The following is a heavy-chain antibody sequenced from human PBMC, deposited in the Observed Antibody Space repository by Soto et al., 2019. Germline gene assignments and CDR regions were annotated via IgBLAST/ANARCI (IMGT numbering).Heavy chain of an antibody. D-gene: IGHD5-18*01. V-gene: IGHV5-51*01. Sequence: GESLKISCKGSGYSFTSYWIGWVRQMPGKGLEWMGIIYPGDSDTRYSPSFQGQVTISADKSISTAYLQWSSLKASDTAMYYCARHPAYSYGYGDAFDIWGQGTMVTVSS. CDR3: ARHPAYSYGYGDAFDI. CDR2: IYPGDSDT. J-gene: IGHJ3*02. CDR1: GYSFTSYW.